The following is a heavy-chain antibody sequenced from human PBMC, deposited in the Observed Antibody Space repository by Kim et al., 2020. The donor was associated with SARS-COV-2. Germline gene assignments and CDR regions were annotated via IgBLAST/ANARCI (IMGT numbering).Heavy chain of an antibody. CDR3: ARGPIYYDFWSGYYRYFDY. V-gene: IGHV4-34*01. D-gene: IGHD3-3*01. J-gene: IGHJ4*02. CDR1: GGSFSGYY. CDR2: INHSGST. Sequence: SETLSLTCAVYGGSFSGYYWSWIRQPPGKGLEWIGEINHSGSTNYNPSLKSRVTISVDTSKNQFSLKLSSVTAADTAVYYCARGPIYYDFWSGYYRYFDYWGQGTLVTVSS.